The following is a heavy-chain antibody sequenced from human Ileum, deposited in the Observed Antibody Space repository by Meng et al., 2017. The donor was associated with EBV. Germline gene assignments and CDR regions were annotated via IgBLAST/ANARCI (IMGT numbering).Heavy chain of an antibody. CDR3: ARERGGGDRGIQ. D-gene: IGHD2-21*02. V-gene: IGHV4-61*08. CDR2: MSYTGST. CDR1: NGSVSSYGYY. J-gene: IGHJ4*02. Sequence: VPLQVSGPALVIPSQPFSLTLSVSNGSVSSYGYYWTWIRQPPGKGLEWIGYMSYTGSTNYKSTLKSRVTISVDKSKNQFSLKLSSVTAADTAVYYCARERGGGDRGIQWGQGTLVTVSS.